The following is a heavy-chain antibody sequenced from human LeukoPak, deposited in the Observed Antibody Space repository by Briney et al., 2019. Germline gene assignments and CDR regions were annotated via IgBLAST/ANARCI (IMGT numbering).Heavy chain of an antibody. D-gene: IGHD1-26*01. V-gene: IGHV3-21*01. J-gene: IGHJ3*02. CDR3: VRSGNSGSYDAFDI. CDR2: ISSSSSYI. Sequence: KTGGSLRLSCAASGFTFSSYSMNWVRQAPGKGLEWVSSISSSSSYIYYADSVKGRFTISRDNAKNSLYLQMNSLRAEDTAVYYCVRSGNSGSYDAFDIWGQGTMVTVSS. CDR1: GFTFSSYS.